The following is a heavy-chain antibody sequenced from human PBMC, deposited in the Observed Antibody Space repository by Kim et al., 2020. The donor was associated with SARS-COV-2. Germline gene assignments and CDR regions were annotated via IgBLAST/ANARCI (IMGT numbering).Heavy chain of an antibody. D-gene: IGHD2-15*01. Sequence: GGSLRLSCAASGFTFSSYGMHWVRQAPGKGLEWVAVISYDGSNKYYADSVKGRFTISRDNSKNTLYLQMNSLRAEDTAVYYCAKGGNGGWYYFDYWGQGTLVTVSS. V-gene: IGHV3-30*18. CDR2: ISYDGSNK. J-gene: IGHJ4*02. CDR3: AKGGNGGWYYFDY. CDR1: GFTFSSYG.